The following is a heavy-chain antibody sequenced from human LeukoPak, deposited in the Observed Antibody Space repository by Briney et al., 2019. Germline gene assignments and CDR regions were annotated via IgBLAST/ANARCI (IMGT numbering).Heavy chain of an antibody. CDR2: ISAGGGFT. D-gene: IGHD1-1*01. CDR1: GFTFSNYA. J-gene: IGHJ5*02. Sequence: PGGSLRLSCAASGFTFSNYAMSWVRQAPGKGLEWVSSISAGGGFTYYSDSVKGRFTISRDNSRNTLSLQMNSLRAEDTAVYFCAQYFTSGGGWFDPWGQGTLVTVSS. V-gene: IGHV3-23*01. CDR3: AQYFTSGGGWFDP.